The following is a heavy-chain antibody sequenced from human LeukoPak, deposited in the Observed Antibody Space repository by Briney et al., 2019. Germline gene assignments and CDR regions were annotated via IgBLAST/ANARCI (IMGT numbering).Heavy chain of an antibody. D-gene: IGHD6-19*01. Sequence: GESLKISCKGSGYSFTCHWVGWVRQMPGKGLEWMGTIYPADSDTRYSPSFQGQVTISADKSITTAYLQWSSLKASDTAIYYCASAIGVAGPDAFDIWGQGTMVTVSS. CDR3: ASAIGVAGPDAFDI. CDR1: GYSFTCHW. CDR2: IYPADSDT. V-gene: IGHV5-51*01. J-gene: IGHJ3*02.